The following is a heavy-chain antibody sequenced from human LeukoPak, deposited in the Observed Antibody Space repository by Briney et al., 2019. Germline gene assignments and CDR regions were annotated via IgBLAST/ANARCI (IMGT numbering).Heavy chain of an antibody. Sequence: GSSVRVSCKASGGTFSSYAISWVRQAPGQGLEWMGELIPIFGTANYAQKFQGRVTITADESTSTAYMELSSLRSEDTAVYYCARAAYYYGSSGYCDYWGQGALVTVSS. CDR2: LIPIFGTA. D-gene: IGHD3-22*01. CDR1: GGTFSSYA. CDR3: ARAAYYYGSSGYCDY. J-gene: IGHJ4*02. V-gene: IGHV1-69*01.